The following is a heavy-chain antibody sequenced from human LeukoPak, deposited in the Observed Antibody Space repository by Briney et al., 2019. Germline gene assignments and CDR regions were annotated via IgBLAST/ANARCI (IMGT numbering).Heavy chain of an antibody. CDR3: AKMWGSFSGYFDS. D-gene: IGHD3-16*01. Sequence: GGSLRLSCAASGFTFIDHALSWVRQAPGKGLEWVAAIGNSAGSTYYAESVKGRFIISRDNSKNTLYLQMNSLRAEDTALYYCAKMWGSFSGYFDSWGQGTLVTVSS. V-gene: IGHV3-23*01. J-gene: IGHJ4*02. CDR1: GFTFIDHA. CDR2: IGNSAGST.